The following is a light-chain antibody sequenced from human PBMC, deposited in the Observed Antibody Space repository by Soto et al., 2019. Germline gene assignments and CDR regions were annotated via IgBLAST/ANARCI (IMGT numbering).Light chain of an antibody. V-gene: IGKV1-39*01. J-gene: IGKJ3*01. Sequence: DIQMTQSPFSLSASAGDRVTITCRASQSISNHLNWYRHKPGKAPELLIYAASSLQTGVPSRITGSGSGTDFTLTITSLQPEDAATYYCQQSYNLFAFGPGTKVDIK. CDR3: QQSYNLFA. CDR2: AAS. CDR1: QSISNH.